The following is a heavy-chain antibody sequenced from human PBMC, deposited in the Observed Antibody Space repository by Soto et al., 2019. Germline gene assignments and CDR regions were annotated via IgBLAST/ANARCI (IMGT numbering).Heavy chain of an antibody. CDR2: IYPGGSI. V-gene: IGHV4-4*02. CDR3: ASADFDY. Sequence: QVQLQESGPGLVKPSGTLSLTCAVSDGSISSSNWWNWVRQPPGKGLEWIGEIYPGGSINYNPSLKSRLTISVDKSKNQISLNLTSVTAADTAVYYCASADFDYWGQRTLVTVSS. CDR1: DGSISSSNW. J-gene: IGHJ4*02.